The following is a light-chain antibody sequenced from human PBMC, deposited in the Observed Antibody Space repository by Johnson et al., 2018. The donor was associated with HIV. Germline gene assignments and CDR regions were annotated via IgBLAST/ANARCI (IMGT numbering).Light chain of an antibody. V-gene: IGLV1-51*02. CDR2: ENN. Sequence: QSVLTQPPSVSAAPGQKVTISCSASSSNIVNIYISWYQHLPGTAPKLLMYENNKRPSGIPDRFSGSKYATSATLGITGLQPGAEADYYRGTWDSSLNSKVFGTGTKVSGL. J-gene: IGLJ1*01. CDR3: GTWDSSLNSKV. CDR1: SSNIVNIY.